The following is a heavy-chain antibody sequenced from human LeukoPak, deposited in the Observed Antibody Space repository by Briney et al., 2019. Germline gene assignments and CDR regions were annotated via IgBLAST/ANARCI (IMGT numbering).Heavy chain of an antibody. V-gene: IGHV3-33*01. D-gene: IGHD6-13*01. CDR3: ARVRGTYSSNWFSDY. J-gene: IGHJ4*02. CDR2: MWSDGGFK. CDR1: GFTFSGYG. Sequence: PGGSLRLSCVASGFTFSGYGMHWVRQAPGKGLEWVAGMWSDGGFKFYADSVKGRLTISRDNSKDTLYLQMNSLRAEDTAVYYCARVRGTYSSNWFSDYWGQGTLVTVSS.